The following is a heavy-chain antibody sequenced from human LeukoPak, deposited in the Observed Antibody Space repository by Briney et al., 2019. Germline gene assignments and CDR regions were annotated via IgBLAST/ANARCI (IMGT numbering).Heavy chain of an antibody. Sequence: ASVKVSCKASGFTFTSSAVQWVRQARGQRLEWIGWIVVGSGNTNYAQKFQERVTITRDMSTSTAYMELSSLRSEDTAVYYCAAHDRNYYCYYGMDVWGQGTTVTVSS. CDR2: IVVGSGNT. CDR1: GFTFTSSA. CDR3: AAHDRNYYCYYGMDV. V-gene: IGHV1-58*01. J-gene: IGHJ6*02.